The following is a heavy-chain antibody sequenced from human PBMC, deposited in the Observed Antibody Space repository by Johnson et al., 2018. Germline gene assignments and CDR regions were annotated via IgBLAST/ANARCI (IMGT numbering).Heavy chain of an antibody. CDR1: GFSFDDYG. CDR3: AKDGGKQWLVRYYYYYMDV. Sequence: TCAASGFSFDDYGLRWVRQVLGKGLEWVSGISWNSGSIGYADSVKGRFTISRDNAKNSLYLQMNSLRAEDTGWYYGAKDGGKQWLVRYYYYYMDVWGKGTTVTVSS. V-gene: IGHV3-9*01. CDR2: ISWNSGSI. D-gene: IGHD6-19*01. J-gene: IGHJ6*03.